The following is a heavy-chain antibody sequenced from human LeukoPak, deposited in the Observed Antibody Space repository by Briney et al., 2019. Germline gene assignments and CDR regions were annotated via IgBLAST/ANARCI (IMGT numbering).Heavy chain of an antibody. Sequence: GGSLRLSCAASGFTFSSYAMIWVRQAPGKGLEWVSAISGNGGSTYYADSVKGRFTISRDNSKNTLYLQMNSLRAEDTAVYYCAKDRDGYNIPPDYWGQGTLVTVSS. CDR3: AKDRDGYNIPPDY. J-gene: IGHJ4*02. CDR2: ISGNGGST. V-gene: IGHV3-23*01. D-gene: IGHD5-24*01. CDR1: GFTFSSYA.